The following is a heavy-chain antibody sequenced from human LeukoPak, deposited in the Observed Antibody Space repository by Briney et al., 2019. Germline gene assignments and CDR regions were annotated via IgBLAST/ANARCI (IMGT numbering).Heavy chain of an antibody. D-gene: IGHD4-17*01. J-gene: IGHJ4*02. V-gene: IGHV3-23*01. Sequence: PGGSLRLSCAASGFTFSTYAMSWVRQAPGKGLEWVSTISDNGGSTYYADSVKGRFTISRDNSKNTLFLQMNSLRAEDTAIYYCTKRGTVTTFGHCDFWGQGTLVTVSS. CDR3: TKRGTVTTFGHCDF. CDR2: ISDNGGST. CDR1: GFTFSTYA.